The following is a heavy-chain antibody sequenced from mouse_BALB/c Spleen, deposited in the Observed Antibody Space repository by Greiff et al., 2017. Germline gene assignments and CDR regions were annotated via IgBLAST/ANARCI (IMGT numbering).Heavy chain of an antibody. Sequence: EVKLVESGPGLVKPSQSLSLTCTVTGYSITSDYAWNWIRQFPGNKLEWMGYISYSGSTSYNPSLKSRISITRDTSKNQFFLQLNSVTTEDTATYYCARSRAYDGYYTGAMDYWGQGTSVTVSS. J-gene: IGHJ4*01. CDR1: GYSITSDYA. CDR3: ARSRAYDGYYTGAMDY. D-gene: IGHD2-3*01. CDR2: ISYSGST. V-gene: IGHV3-2*02.